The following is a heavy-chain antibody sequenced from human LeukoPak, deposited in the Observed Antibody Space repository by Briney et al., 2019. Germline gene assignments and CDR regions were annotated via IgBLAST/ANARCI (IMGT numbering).Heavy chain of an antibody. J-gene: IGHJ4*02. Sequence: GGSLRLSCAASGFTFSSYEMNWVRQAPGKGLEWVSIVVGSGITTFHADSVQGRFTISRDNSKNTLYLQMNSLRAEDTAVYYCAKTAGAHWGFDHWGQGTLVTVSS. V-gene: IGHV3-23*01. CDR2: VVGSGITT. CDR1: GFTFSSYE. CDR3: AKTAGAHWGFDH. D-gene: IGHD7-27*01.